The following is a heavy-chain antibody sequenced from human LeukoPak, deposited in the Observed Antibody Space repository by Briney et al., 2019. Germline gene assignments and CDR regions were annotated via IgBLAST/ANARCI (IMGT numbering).Heavy chain of an antibody. D-gene: IGHD3-10*01. V-gene: IGHV1-18*01. CDR2: ISAYNGNT. CDR3: ASEPEYYGLGSPFHY. CDR1: GYTFTSYG. Sequence: ASVKVSCKASGYTFTSYGISWVRQAPGQGLEWMGWISAYNGNTNYAQKPQGRVTMTTDTSTSTAYMELRSLRSEDTAVYYCASEPEYYGLGSPFHYWGQGTLVTVS. J-gene: IGHJ4*02.